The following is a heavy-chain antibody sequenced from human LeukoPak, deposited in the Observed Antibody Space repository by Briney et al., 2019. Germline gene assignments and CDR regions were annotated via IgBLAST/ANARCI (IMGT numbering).Heavy chain of an antibody. J-gene: IGHJ4*02. CDR3: ARSPVLRFLGSYFDY. Sequence: GGSLRLSCAASGFTFSSYAMSWVRQAPGKGLEWVSAISGSGGSTYYADSVKGRFTISRDNSKNTLYLQMNSLRAEDTAVYYCARSPVLRFLGSYFDYWGQGTLVTVSS. CDR2: ISGSGGST. CDR1: GFTFSSYA. V-gene: IGHV3-23*01. D-gene: IGHD3-3*01.